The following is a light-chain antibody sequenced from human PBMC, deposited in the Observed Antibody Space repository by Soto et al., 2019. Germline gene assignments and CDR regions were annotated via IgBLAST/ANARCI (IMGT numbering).Light chain of an antibody. CDR3: QQYNNWPWT. CDR1: QSIDSN. V-gene: IGKV3-15*01. Sequence: DIVLTQSPGTLSLSPGEGATLSCRASQSIDSNFLAWYQQKPGQAPRLLIYSASTRATGIPARFSGSGSGTEFTLTISSLQSEDFAVYYCQQYNNWPWTFGQGTKVDIK. CDR2: SAS. J-gene: IGKJ1*01.